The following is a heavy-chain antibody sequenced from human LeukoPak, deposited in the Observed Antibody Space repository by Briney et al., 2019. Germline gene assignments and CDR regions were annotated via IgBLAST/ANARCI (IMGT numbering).Heavy chain of an antibody. D-gene: IGHD6-6*01. CDR1: GGTFSSYT. Sequence: SVKVSCKASGGTFSSYTISWVRQAPGQGLEWMGRIIPILGIANYAQKFQGRVTITADKSTSTAYMELSSLRSEDTAVYYCARDGQQLVRFLYWGQGTLVTVSS. V-gene: IGHV1-69*04. J-gene: IGHJ4*02. CDR3: ARDGQQLVRFLY. CDR2: IIPILGIA.